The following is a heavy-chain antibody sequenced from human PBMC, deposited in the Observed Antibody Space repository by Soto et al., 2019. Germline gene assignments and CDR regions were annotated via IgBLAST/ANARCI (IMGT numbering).Heavy chain of an antibody. CDR1: GFTFSSYA. V-gene: IGHV3-30*18. Sequence: GGSLRLSCAASGFTFSSYAMSWVRQAPGKGLEWVAVISYDGSNKYYADSVKGRFTISRDNSKNTLYLQMNSLRAEDTAVYYCAKDGKGVRGVPNYYYYYMDVWGKGTTVTVSS. D-gene: IGHD3-10*01. J-gene: IGHJ6*03. CDR2: ISYDGSNK. CDR3: AKDGKGVRGVPNYYYYYMDV.